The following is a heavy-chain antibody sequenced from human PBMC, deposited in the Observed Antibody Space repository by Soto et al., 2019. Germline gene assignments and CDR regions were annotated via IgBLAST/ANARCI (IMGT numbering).Heavy chain of an antibody. D-gene: IGHD3-22*01. V-gene: IGHV4-39*01. CDR2: IYYSGST. J-gene: IGHJ5*02. CDR1: GGSISSSSYY. CDR3: ARLATYYYDSSGYPLNWFDP. Sequence: QLQLQESGPGLVKPSETLSLTCTVSGGSISSSSYYWGWIRQPPGKGLEWIGSIYYSGSTYYNPSLKSRGTISVDTSKNHSSLKLSSVTAADTAVYYCARLATYYYDSSGYPLNWFDPWGQGTLVTVSS.